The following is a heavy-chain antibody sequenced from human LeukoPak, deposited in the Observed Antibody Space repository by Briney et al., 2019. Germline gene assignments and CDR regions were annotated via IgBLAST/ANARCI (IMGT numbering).Heavy chain of an antibody. D-gene: IGHD4-17*01. CDR2: VSTSGST. J-gene: IGHJ4*02. CDR1: GDYISSGSQY. V-gene: IGHV4-61*02. CDR3: ARVTVGDYDPDDY. Sequence: SETLSLTCTISGDYISSGSQYWNWIRQPAWKGLEWIGRVSTSGSTNYNPSLKSRVTISLGTSRNQFSLRLSSVTAADTAVYYCARVTVGDYDPDDYWGQGTLVTVSS.